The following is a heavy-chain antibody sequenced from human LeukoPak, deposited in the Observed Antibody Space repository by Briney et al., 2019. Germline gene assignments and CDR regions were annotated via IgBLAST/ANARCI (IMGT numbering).Heavy chain of an antibody. CDR2: INHSGST. J-gene: IGHJ4*02. CDR1: GGSFSGYY. D-gene: IGHD1-26*01. Sequence: SVTLSLTCAVYGGSFSGYYWSWIRQPPGKGLEWIGEINHSGSTNYNPSLKSRVTISVDTSKNQFSLKLSSVTAADTAVYYCARGGGVGATNFDYWGQGTLVTVSS. V-gene: IGHV4-34*01. CDR3: ARGGGVGATNFDY.